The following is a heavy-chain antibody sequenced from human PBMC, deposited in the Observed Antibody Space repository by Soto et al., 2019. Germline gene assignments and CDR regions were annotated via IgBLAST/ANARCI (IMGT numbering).Heavy chain of an antibody. CDR3: ARGDCTGAYCYSWPFNYGVDV. V-gene: IGHV3-33*08. CDR1: GFTFNTYG. J-gene: IGHJ6*02. CDR2: IWYDGSNK. D-gene: IGHD2-15*01. Sequence: QVQLVESGGGVVQPGGSLRLSCTTSGFTFNTYGMYWVRQAPGKGLEWVAIIWYDGSNKYYCDSVKGRFTISRDNSKNTLYLQMNSLRAEDTALYYCARGDCTGAYCYSWPFNYGVDVWGQGTTVTVSS.